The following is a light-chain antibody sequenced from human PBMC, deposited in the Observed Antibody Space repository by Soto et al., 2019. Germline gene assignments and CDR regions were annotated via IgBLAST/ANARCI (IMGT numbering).Light chain of an antibody. CDR1: QDISTH. CDR3: QQVKHYPLT. Sequence: DIQLTQSPSFLSASVGDRVTITCRAGQDISTHLAWYQQKPGRAPKLLIFSASTLQSGVPSGFSGSGSGTEFTLTISSLQPEDFATYYCQQVKHYPLTFGGGTKVEIK. CDR2: SAS. V-gene: IGKV1-9*01. J-gene: IGKJ4*01.